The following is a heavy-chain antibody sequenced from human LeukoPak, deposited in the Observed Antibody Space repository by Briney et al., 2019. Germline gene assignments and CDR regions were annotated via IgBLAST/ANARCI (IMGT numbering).Heavy chain of an antibody. J-gene: IGHJ3*02. CDR2: ISSSSSTI. D-gene: IGHD7-27*01. Sequence: PGGSLRLSCAASGFTFSSYNMNWVRQAPGKGLEWVSYISSSSSTIYYADSVKGRFTISRDNAKNSLYLQMNSLRAEDTAVYYCARLGFSDAFDIWGQGTMVTVSS. CDR1: GFTFSSYN. CDR3: ARLGFSDAFDI. V-gene: IGHV3-48*04.